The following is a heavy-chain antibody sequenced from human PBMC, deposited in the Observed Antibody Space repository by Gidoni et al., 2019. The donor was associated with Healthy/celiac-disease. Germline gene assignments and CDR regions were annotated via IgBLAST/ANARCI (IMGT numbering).Heavy chain of an antibody. CDR1: GFTFSSYA. D-gene: IGHD6-6*01. CDR3: AKELVRFGVDYFDY. CDR2: SRCSGGRT. J-gene: IGHJ4*02. V-gene: IGHV3-23*01. Sequence: EVQLLESGGGLVQPGGSLRLSCAASGFTFSSYAMSWVRQAPGKGLEWVSASRCSGGRTYYADSVKGRVTIYRDNSKNTLYLQMNSRRAEDTAVYYGAKELVRFGVDYFDYWGQGTLVTVSS.